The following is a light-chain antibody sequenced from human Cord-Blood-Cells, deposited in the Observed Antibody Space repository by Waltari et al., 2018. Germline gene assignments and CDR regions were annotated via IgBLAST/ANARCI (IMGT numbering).Light chain of an antibody. J-gene: IGKJ4*01. CDR3: QQYGSSPPLT. V-gene: IGKV3-20*01. CDR1: QSVSSSY. CDR2: GAS. Sequence: EIVLTQYPGNLSLFPGERATLSCRASQSVSSSYLAWYQQKPGQAPRLLIYGASSRATGIPDRFSGSGSGTDFTLTISRLEPEDFAVYYCQQYGSSPPLTFGGGTKVEIK.